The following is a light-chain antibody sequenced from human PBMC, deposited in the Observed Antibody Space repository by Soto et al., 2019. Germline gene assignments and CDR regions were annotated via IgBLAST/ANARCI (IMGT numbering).Light chain of an antibody. CDR3: QQYGSSSFKSWYT. CDR2: GAS. CDR1: QSVSSSY. J-gene: IGKJ2*01. Sequence: EIVLTQSPGTLSLSPGERATLSCRASQSVSSSYLAWYQQKPGQAPRLLIYGASSRATGIPDRFSGSGSGTDFTLTISRLEPEDFAVYYCQQYGSSSFKSWYTFGQGTKLEIK. V-gene: IGKV3-20*01.